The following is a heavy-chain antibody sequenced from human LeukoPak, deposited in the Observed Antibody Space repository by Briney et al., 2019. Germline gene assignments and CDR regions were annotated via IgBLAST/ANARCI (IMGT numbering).Heavy chain of an antibody. CDR2: IYTSGST. CDR3: ARDRGTIAAAFP. D-gene: IGHD6-13*01. Sequence: SETLSLTCTVSGGSISSYYWSWIRQPAGKGLEWIGRIYTSGSTNYDPSLKSRVIMSVDTSKNQFSLKLSSVTAADTAVYYCARDRGTIAAAFPWGQGTLVTVSS. V-gene: IGHV4-4*07. J-gene: IGHJ5*02. CDR1: GGSISSYY.